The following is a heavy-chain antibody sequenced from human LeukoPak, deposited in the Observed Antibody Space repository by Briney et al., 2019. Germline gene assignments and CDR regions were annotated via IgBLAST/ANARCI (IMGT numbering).Heavy chain of an antibody. J-gene: IGHJ4*02. Sequence: SETLSLTCTVSGGSMSSNYWSWIRQSPGKGLEWIGYIFYTGSTKYNSSLKSRVSMSVDMSKNQFSLKVTSAIAADTAVYYCARAPYSSSQLNFDYWGQGTLVTVSS. D-gene: IGHD6-13*01. V-gene: IGHV4-59*01. CDR2: IFYTGST. CDR3: ARAPYSSSQLNFDY. CDR1: GGSMSSNY.